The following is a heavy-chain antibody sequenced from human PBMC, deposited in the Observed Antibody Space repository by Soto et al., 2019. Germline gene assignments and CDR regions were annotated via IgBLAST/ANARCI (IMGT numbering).Heavy chain of an antibody. J-gene: IGHJ5*02. CDR3: PRAAFHSSSSYWFDP. CDR2: IYYSGST. Sequence: PSETLSLTCSVSGASIGSGDDYWSWIRQPPGKGLEWIGYIYYSGSTNYNPSLKSRVTISVDTSKNQFSLKLSSVTAADTAVYYCPRAAFHSSSSYWFDPWGQGTLVTVSS. CDR1: GASIGSGDDY. V-gene: IGHV4-61*08. D-gene: IGHD6-6*01.